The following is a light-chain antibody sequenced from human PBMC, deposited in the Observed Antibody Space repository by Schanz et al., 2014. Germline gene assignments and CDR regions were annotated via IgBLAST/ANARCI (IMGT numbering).Light chain of an antibody. CDR1: QSLLHSNGYNY. Sequence: DIVMTQSPLSLSVTPGEPASISCRSSQSLLHSNGYNYLDWYLQKPGQSPQLLIYLGSNRASGVPDRFSGSGSGTFFTLKISRVEAEDVVVYYCMQSIHVPRTFGQGTKLEIK. J-gene: IGKJ2*01. CDR2: LGS. V-gene: IGKV2-28*01. CDR3: MQSIHVPRT.